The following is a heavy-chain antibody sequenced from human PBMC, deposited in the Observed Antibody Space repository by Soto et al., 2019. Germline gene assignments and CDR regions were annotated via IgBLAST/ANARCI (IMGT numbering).Heavy chain of an antibody. CDR3: ARGRYGDY. D-gene: IGHD1-1*01. CDR1: GYTFTSYG. J-gene: IGHJ4*02. Sequence: QVHLVQSGAEVKKPGASVKVSCKGSGYTFTSYGITWVRQAPGQRLEWMGWISAHNGKPNYAHKLQGRVTVTRDTSPSTAYMELRFLRSDGTAVYDCARGRYGDYGGKGALVTVSS. V-gene: IGHV1-18*01. CDR2: ISAHNGKP.